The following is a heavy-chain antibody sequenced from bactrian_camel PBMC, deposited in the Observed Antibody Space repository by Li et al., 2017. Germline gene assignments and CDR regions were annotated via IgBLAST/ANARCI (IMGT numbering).Heavy chain of an antibody. V-gene: IGHV3S67*01. D-gene: IGHD6*01. J-gene: IGHJ4*01. CDR3: AEGRGSRCEHCYSLNY. CDR1: GYANIVRRYC. Sequence: VQLVESGGASVQNGGSLTLSCAASGYANIVRRYCMGWFSQAPGKEREGVAAVDKEGGTDYADSVDGRFTISQDSARNTVYLQMNNLQPEGTATYYCAEGRGSRCEHCYSLNYWGQGTQVTVS. CDR2: VDKEGGT.